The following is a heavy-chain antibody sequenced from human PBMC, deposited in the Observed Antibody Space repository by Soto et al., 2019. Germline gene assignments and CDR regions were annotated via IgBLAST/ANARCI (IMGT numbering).Heavy chain of an antibody. V-gene: IGHV3-53*01. Sequence: GGSLRLSCTTSGFTVSSSHMSWVRQAPGKGLEWVSVIYSGGSSYYAVSVQGRFSISRDNSKNTLYLQMNSLRAEDTAVYYCAKEHSGYYYYSTHFDYWGQGTLVTVSS. CDR2: IYSGGSS. J-gene: IGHJ4*02. CDR1: GFTVSSSH. D-gene: IGHD3-22*01. CDR3: AKEHSGYYYYSTHFDY.